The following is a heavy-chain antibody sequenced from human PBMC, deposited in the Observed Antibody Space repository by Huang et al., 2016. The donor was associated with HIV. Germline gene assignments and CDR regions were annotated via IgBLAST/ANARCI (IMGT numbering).Heavy chain of an antibody. CDR2: FYYSGST. Sequence: QVQLQESGPGLVKPSETLSLTCTVSGGSMSSYYWSWIRQPPGKGLEWIGYFYYSGSTNYNPSLKSRVTISVDTSKNQSSLRLSSVTAADTAVYYCASASIAARRWFDPWGQGSLVTVSS. D-gene: IGHD6-6*01. V-gene: IGHV4-59*01. J-gene: IGHJ5*02. CDR1: GGSMSSYY. CDR3: ASASIAARRWFDP.